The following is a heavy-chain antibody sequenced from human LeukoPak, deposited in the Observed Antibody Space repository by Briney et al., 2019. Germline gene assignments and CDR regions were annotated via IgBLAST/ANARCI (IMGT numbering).Heavy chain of an antibody. CDR2: LNPSGSST. J-gene: IGHJ3*02. CDR3: ARGGKGPGTFDI. CDR1: GFTFRNYP. Sequence: RSGGSLRLSCAASGFTFRNYPMNWVRRAPGKGLEWVSVLNPSGSSTYYADSVEGRFTISRDNAKNTLYLQMTSLRGEDSAVYYCARGGKGPGTFDIWGQGTMVTHSS. V-gene: IGHV3-23*05. D-gene: IGHD6-25*01.